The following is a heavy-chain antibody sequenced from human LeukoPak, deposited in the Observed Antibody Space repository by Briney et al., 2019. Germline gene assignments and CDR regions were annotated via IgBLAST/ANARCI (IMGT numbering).Heavy chain of an antibody. J-gene: IGHJ4*02. Sequence: ESPKISCKGSGYSITSYWIGWVLQMPGKGLEWMGIIYPGDSDTKYSPSFQGQVTISADKSISAAYLQRSSLKASDTDVYYCAGAVVPAANALDYWGQGTLVTVSS. CDR2: IYPGDSDT. CDR1: GYSITSYW. D-gene: IGHD2-2*01. V-gene: IGHV5-51*01. CDR3: AGAVVPAANALDY.